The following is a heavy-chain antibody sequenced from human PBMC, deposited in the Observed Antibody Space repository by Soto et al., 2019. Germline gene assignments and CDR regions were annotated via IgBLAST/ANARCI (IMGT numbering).Heavy chain of an antibody. Sequence: QVQLVQSGAEVRKPGSSVKVSCKASGGTFSRHAISWVRQAPXQGXEWMGGIIPIFGTANHAQKFQGRVTIIADESTSTVYMELSSLRSEDTAMYYCARGWGYDSNDYYYAYWGQGTLVIVSS. D-gene: IGHD3-22*01. CDR2: IIPIFGTA. CDR1: GGTFSRHA. J-gene: IGHJ4*02. V-gene: IGHV1-69*01. CDR3: ARGWGYDSNDYYYAY.